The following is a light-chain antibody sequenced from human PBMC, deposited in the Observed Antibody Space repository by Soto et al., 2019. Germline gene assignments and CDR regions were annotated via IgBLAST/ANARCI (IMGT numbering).Light chain of an antibody. J-gene: IGKJ1*01. CDR1: QSVGNNC. CDR2: GAS. V-gene: IGKV3-20*01. CDR3: HQYDSSPRT. Sequence: EIVLTQSPGTLSLSPGDRATLSCRASQSVGNNCLAWYQQKSGQSPRLLIYGASFRASGIPDRFSGSGSGTDFTLTIRRLEPEDFAMYFCHQYDSSPRTFGQGTKVEIK.